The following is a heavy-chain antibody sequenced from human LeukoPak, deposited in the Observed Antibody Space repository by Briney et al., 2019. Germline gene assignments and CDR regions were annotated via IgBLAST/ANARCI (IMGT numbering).Heavy chain of an antibody. CDR1: GFTFDDYA. V-gene: IGHV3-9*03. CDR2: ISWNSGSI. D-gene: IGHD4-11*01. Sequence: PGRSLRLSCAASGFTFDDYAMHWVRQAPGKGLEWVSGISWNSGSIGYADSVKGRFTISRDNAKNSLYLQMNSLRAEDMALYYCAKDASPFGYSNGWFDPWGQGTLVTVSS. CDR3: AKDASPFGYSNGWFDP. J-gene: IGHJ5*02.